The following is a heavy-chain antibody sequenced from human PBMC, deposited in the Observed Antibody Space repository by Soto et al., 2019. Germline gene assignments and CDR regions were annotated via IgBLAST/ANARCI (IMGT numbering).Heavy chain of an antibody. CDR2: IVLSGTTT. J-gene: IGHJ4*02. CDR1: GFSFSDYS. Sequence: EVKLLESGGDLVQPGGSLRLSCAASGFSFSDYSMNWVRQAPGKGLEWVAFIVLSGTTTDYRESVKGRFTLSKDRSKRTVYLQMNSLRVEDAAVYYCTKDRVPDGIYSFDYWGQGDLVTVSS. CDR3: TKDRVPDGIYSFDY. D-gene: IGHD2-15*01. V-gene: IGHV3-23*05.